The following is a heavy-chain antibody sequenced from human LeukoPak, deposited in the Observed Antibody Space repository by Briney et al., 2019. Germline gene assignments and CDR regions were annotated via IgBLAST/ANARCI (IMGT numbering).Heavy chain of an antibody. CDR3: ARAAITMVRGNDY. J-gene: IGHJ4*02. CDR2: INHSGRT. D-gene: IGHD3-10*01. Sequence: SETLSLTCAVYGGSFSGYYWSWIRQPPGKGLEWIGEINHSGRTNYNPSLKSRVTISVDTSKNQFSLKLSSVTAADTAVYYCARAAITMVRGNDYWGQGTLVTVSS. CDR1: GGSFSGYY. V-gene: IGHV4-34*01.